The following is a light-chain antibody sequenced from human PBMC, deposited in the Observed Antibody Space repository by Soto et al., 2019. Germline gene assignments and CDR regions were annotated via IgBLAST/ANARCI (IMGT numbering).Light chain of an antibody. Sequence: IQMAQSPSTLPASVGDRVTITCMASQTINNWLAWYQQKPGKAPKLLLYKTSSLQSEVPSRFRGSGSGTAFTITISCLQPDDFATYSCQQYSSYSGYTFGQGT. V-gene: IGKV1-5*03. CDR2: KTS. CDR3: QQYSSYSGYT. CDR1: QTINNW. J-gene: IGKJ2*01.